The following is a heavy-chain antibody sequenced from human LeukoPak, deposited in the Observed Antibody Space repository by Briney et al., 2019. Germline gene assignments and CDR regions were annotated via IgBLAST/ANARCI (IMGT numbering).Heavy chain of an antibody. D-gene: IGHD1-26*01. CDR3: VRSQTKWDPIFDS. Sequence: ASVKVSCKASGYTFTSYAMHWVCQAPGQRLEWMGWINAGNGNTKYSQKFQGRVTITRDTSASTAYMELSSLRSEDTAVYYCVRSQTKWDPIFDSWGQGTLVTVSS. CDR1: GYTFTSYA. J-gene: IGHJ4*02. V-gene: IGHV1-3*01. CDR2: INAGNGNT.